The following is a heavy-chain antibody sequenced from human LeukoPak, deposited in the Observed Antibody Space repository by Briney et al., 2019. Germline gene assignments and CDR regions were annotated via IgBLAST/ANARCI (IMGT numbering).Heavy chain of an antibody. J-gene: IGHJ6*03. V-gene: IGHV3-74*01. CDR1: GFTFSGYW. CDR3: ARGHIAARPSHYYMGV. Sequence: PGGSLRLSCAASGFTFSGYWMHWVRQAPGKGLVWVSRINSDGSSTSYADSVKGRFTISRDNAKNTLYLQMDSLRAEDTAVYYCARGHIAARPSHYYMGVWGKGTTVTVSS. CDR2: INSDGSST. D-gene: IGHD6-6*01.